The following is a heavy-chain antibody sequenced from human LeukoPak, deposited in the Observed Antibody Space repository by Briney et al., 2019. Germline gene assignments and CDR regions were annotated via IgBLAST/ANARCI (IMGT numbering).Heavy chain of an antibody. Sequence: PGGSLRLSCAASGFTFSDYYMSWIRQAPGKGLEWVSYISSSGSTIYYADSVKGRFTISRDNAKNSLYLQMNSLRAEDTAVYYCARRRYCSSTSCSNYYFDYWGQGTLVTVSS. J-gene: IGHJ4*02. D-gene: IGHD2-2*01. CDR1: GFTFSDYY. CDR2: ISSSGSTI. V-gene: IGHV3-11*04. CDR3: ARRRYCSSTSCSNYYFDY.